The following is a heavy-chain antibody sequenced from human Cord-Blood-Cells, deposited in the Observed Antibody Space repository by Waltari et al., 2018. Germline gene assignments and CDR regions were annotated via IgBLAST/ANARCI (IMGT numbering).Heavy chain of an antibody. D-gene: IGHD6-19*01. V-gene: IGHV4-34*01. Sequence: QVQLQQWGAGLLKPSETLSLTCAVYGGSFSGYYWSWIRQPPGKGLEWIGEINHSGSTNYNPSLKSRVTISVDTSKNQVSLKLSSVTAADTAVYYCARGQWLRCQYYFDYWGQGTLVTVSS. CDR3: ARGQWLRCQYYFDY. CDR1: GGSFSGYY. CDR2: INHSGST. J-gene: IGHJ4*02.